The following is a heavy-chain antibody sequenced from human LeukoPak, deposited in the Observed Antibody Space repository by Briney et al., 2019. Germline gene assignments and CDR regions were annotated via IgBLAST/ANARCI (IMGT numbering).Heavy chain of an antibody. CDR1: GFTFSSYW. V-gene: IGHV3-74*01. J-gene: IGHJ4*02. Sequence: GGSLRLSCAASGFTFSSYWMHWVRQAPGKGLVWVSRISPDGSTTGHADSVKGRFTTSRDNAKDTLFLQMNSLRAEDTAVYYCTRDFDFSSAIWGQGTLVTVSS. CDR2: ISPDGSTT. CDR3: TRDFDFSSAI. D-gene: IGHD3-3*01.